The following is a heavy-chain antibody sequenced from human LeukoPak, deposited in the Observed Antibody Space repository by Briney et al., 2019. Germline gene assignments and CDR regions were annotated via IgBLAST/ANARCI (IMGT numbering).Heavy chain of an antibody. D-gene: IGHD6-19*01. CDR3: ARGAVAGTWPGAFDI. V-gene: IGHV3-23*01. J-gene: IGHJ3*02. Sequence: GGSLRLSCAASGFTVSSKHMTWVRQAPGKGLEWVSAISGSGGSTYYTDSVKGRFTISRDNSKNTLYLQMNSLRTEDTAVYYCARGAVAGTWPGAFDIWGQGTMVTVSS. CDR2: ISGSGGST. CDR1: GFTVSSKH.